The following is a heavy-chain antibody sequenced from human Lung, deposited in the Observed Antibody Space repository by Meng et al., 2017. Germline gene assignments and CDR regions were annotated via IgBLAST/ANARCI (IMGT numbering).Heavy chain of an antibody. D-gene: IGHD6-19*01. Sequence: QVQLVQSGADVKKPGASVRVSCKASGYYFTSYAMHWVRQAPGQRLEWMGWLSPVDGNTKYSQNCQGRVTITRDTSASTAYMELSSLRSEDTAVYYCAREVPYTSGWYPQGHWGQGTLVTVSS. V-gene: IGHV1-3*01. CDR1: GYYFTSYA. J-gene: IGHJ4*02. CDR2: LSPVDGNT. CDR3: AREVPYTSGWYPQGH.